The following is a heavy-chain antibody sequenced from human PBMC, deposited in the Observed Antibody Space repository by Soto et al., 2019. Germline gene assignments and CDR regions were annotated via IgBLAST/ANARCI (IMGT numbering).Heavy chain of an antibody. CDR3: ASGSMVRGVAFDY. D-gene: IGHD3-10*01. Sequence: SETLSLTCRVSGGSISSSGYYWGWIHQPPGKGLEWIGYIYYSGSTNYNPSLKSRVTISVDTSKNQFSLKLSSVTAADTAVYYCASGSMVRGVAFDYWGQGTLVTVSS. V-gene: IGHV4-61*05. J-gene: IGHJ4*02. CDR1: GGSISSSGYY. CDR2: IYYSGST.